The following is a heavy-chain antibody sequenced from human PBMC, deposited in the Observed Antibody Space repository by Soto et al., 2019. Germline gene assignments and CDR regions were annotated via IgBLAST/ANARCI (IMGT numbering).Heavy chain of an antibody. CDR3: AHSVYDSIGYYVPDAFDI. CDR2: IYWNDDK. J-gene: IGHJ3*02. D-gene: IGHD3-22*01. CDR1: GFTLSTSGVG. V-gene: IGHV2-5*01. Sequence: QITLKESGPTLVKPTQTLTLTCTFSGFTLSTSGVGVGWIRQPPGKALEWLALIYWNDDKRYSPSLKSRLTITKDTSKNQVVLIMTNMDPVDTATYYCAHSVYDSIGYYVPDAFDIWGQGTMVTVSS.